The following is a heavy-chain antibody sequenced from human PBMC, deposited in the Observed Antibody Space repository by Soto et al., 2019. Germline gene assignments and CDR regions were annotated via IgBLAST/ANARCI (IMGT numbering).Heavy chain of an antibody. J-gene: IGHJ4*02. Sequence: EVQLLESGGGLVQPEGSLRLSCAASGFTFSSYAMSWVRQAPGKGLEWVSAISGSGGSTYYADSVKGRFTISRDNSKNTLYLQMNSLRAEDTAVYYCAKGPISGYDYSIDYWGQGTLVTVSS. V-gene: IGHV3-23*01. CDR1: GFTFSSYA. CDR3: AKGPISGYDYSIDY. CDR2: ISGSGGST. D-gene: IGHD5-12*01.